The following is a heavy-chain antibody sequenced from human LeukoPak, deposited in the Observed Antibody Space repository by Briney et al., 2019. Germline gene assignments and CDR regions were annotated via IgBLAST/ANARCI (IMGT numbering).Heavy chain of an antibody. J-gene: IGHJ4*02. CDR1: GFSFSSFA. D-gene: IGHD6-19*01. CDR3: AKRITEAAGIYFDS. CDR2: IHGGGTNT. V-gene: IGHV3-23*01. Sequence: PGGSLRLSCAGSGFSFSSFAMTWVRQAPGKGLEWVSTIHGGGTNTFYADSVKGRFTISRDDSKNMQFLEMDSLRPEDTAVYFCAKRITEAAGIYFDSWGQGTLVTVSS.